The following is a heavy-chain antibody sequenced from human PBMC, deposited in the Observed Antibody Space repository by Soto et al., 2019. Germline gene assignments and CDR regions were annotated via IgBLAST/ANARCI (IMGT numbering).Heavy chain of an antibody. V-gene: IGHV1-18*01. CDR3: ARGRPYYDSSGYYHVADY. D-gene: IGHD3-22*01. CDR1: GYTFTSYG. J-gene: IGHJ4*02. CDR2: ISAYNGNT. Sequence: QVQLVQSGAEVKKPGASVKVSCKASGYTFTSYGISWVRQAPGQGLEWMGGISAYNGNTNYAQKLQGRVTMTTDTSTSTAYMELRSLRSDDTAVYYCARGRPYYDSSGYYHVADYWGQGTLVTVSS.